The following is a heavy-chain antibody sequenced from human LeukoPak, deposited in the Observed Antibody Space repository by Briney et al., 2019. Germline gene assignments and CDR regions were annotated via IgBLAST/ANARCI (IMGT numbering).Heavy chain of an antibody. Sequence: GGSLRHSCTASAFTVSSNEMSWVRQAPGKGMECISVIYSGGSTDYADSVKGRFTISRDNSENTLYLQMNSLRAEDTAVYYCAKGYGDYYMDVWGKGTTVTVSS. CDR1: AFTVSSNE. J-gene: IGHJ6*03. CDR3: AKGYGDYYMDV. CDR2: IYSGGST. V-gene: IGHV3-53*01. D-gene: IGHD4-17*01.